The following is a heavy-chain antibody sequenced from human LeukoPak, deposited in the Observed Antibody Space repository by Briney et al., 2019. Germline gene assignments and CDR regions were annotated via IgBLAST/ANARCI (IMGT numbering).Heavy chain of an antibody. D-gene: IGHD6-6*01. V-gene: IGHV1-8*01. CDR1: GYTFTSYD. Sequence: ASVKVSCKASGYTFTSYDINWVRQATGQGLEWMGWMNPNSGNTGYAQKFQGRVTMTRNTSISTAYMELSSLRSEDTAVYYCARVYSSSYYYYYMDVWGEGTTVTVSS. J-gene: IGHJ6*03. CDR2: MNPNSGNT. CDR3: ARVYSSSYYYYYMDV.